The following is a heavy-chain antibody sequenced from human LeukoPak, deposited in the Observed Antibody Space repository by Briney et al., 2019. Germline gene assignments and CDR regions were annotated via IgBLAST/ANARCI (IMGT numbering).Heavy chain of an antibody. CDR2: IISKSDGGTT. Sequence: GGSLRLSCAASGFSLSDAYMSWVRQTPGKRLEWIGRIISKSDGGTTDYTAPVQGRFIISRDDSKGTLYLQLNSLRTDDTAVYYCLAQYYFDYWGRGTLVTVSS. D-gene: IGHD4-11*01. CDR1: GFSLSDAY. V-gene: IGHV3-15*01. J-gene: IGHJ4*02. CDR3: LAQYYFDY.